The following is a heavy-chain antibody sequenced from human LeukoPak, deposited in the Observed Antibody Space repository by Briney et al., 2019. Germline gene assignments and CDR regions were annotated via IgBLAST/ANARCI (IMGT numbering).Heavy chain of an antibody. CDR2: ISASRGTT. J-gene: IGHJ6*02. CDR3: AKVIVTTISYSYGMDV. V-gene: IGHV3-23*01. CDR1: GFSLANHP. Sequence: GGSLRLSCAASGFSLANHPMIWVRQAPGKGLEGVSSISASRGTTYYADSVRGRFTISRDNSKNTLYLQMNSLRAEDTAVYYCAKVIVTTISYSYGMDVWGQGTTVTVS. D-gene: IGHD5-12*01.